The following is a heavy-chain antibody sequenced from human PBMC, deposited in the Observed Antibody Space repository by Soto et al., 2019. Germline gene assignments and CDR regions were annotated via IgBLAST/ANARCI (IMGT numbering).Heavy chain of an antibody. D-gene: IGHD6-19*01. CDR2: INSDATTT. Sequence: EVQLVESGGGLVQPGGSLRLSCVASGFTFRSYWMHWVSQAPGQGRVWVSRINSDATTTNYAEYAKGRFTIARDNAANKLYLQMDSLTAEDTAVYYCARGPTGWYGYDYWRQGTLLTVSS. CDR1: GFTFRSYW. V-gene: IGHV3-74*01. J-gene: IGHJ4*02. CDR3: ARGPTGWYGYDY.